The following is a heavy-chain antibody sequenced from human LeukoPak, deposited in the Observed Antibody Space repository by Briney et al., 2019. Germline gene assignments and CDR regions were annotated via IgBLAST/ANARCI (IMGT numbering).Heavy chain of an antibody. Sequence: PGGPLRLSCAASGFTFSSYGMHWVRQAPGKGLEWVAVIWYDGSNKYYADSVKGRFTISRDNSKNTLYLQMNSLRAEDTALYYCAKGQAYDSSGYYFFFDYWGQGTLVTVSS. CDR3: AKGQAYDSSGYYFFFDY. J-gene: IGHJ4*02. D-gene: IGHD3-22*01. CDR1: GFTFSSYG. CDR2: IWYDGSNK. V-gene: IGHV3-33*06.